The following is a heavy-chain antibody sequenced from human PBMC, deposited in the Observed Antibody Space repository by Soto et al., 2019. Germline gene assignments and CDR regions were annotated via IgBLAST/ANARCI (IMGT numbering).Heavy chain of an antibody. CDR3: AREMGTTGRGYYYYYGMDV. D-gene: IGHD1-1*01. Sequence: ASVKVSCKASGYTFTGYYMHWVRQAPGQGLEWMGWINPNSGGTNYAQKLQGRVTMTTDTSTSTAYMELRSLRSDDTAVYYCAREMGTTGRGYYYYYGMDVWGQGTTVTVSS. CDR1: GYTFTGYY. V-gene: IGHV1-2*02. J-gene: IGHJ6*02. CDR2: INPNSGGT.